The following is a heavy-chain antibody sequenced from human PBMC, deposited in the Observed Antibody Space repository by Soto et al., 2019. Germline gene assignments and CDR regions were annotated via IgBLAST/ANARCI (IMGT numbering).Heavy chain of an antibody. J-gene: IGHJ4*02. D-gene: IGHD2-21*01. Sequence: SETLSLTCAVYGGSFSGYYWSWIRQPPGKGLEWIGEINHSGSTNYNPSLKSRVTISVDTSKNQFSLKLSSVTAADTAVYYCARLTYPAIWSRGQGILVTVSS. CDR2: INHSGST. CDR3: ARLTYPAIWS. CDR1: GGSFSGYY. V-gene: IGHV4-34*01.